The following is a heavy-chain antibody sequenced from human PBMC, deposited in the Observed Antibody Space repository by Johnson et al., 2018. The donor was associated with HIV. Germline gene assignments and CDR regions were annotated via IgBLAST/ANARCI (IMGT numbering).Heavy chain of an antibody. CDR2: IYSGGST. CDR3: ARGLLWFGELLEAFDI. CDR1: GFTVSSNY. D-gene: IGHD3-10*01. V-gene: IGHV3-66*01. Sequence: MQLVESGGGLVQPGGSLRLSCAASGFTVSSNYMSWVRQAPGKGLEWVSVIYSGGSTYYADSVKGRFTISRDNSKNTLYLQMNRLRAEDTAVYYCARGLLWFGELLEAFDIWGQGTMVTVSS. J-gene: IGHJ3*02.